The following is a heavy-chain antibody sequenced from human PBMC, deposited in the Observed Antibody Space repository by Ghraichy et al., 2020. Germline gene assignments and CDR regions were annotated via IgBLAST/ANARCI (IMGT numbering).Heavy chain of an antibody. V-gene: IGHV4-34*01. D-gene: IGHD6-13*01. J-gene: IGHJ6*03. CDR2: INHSGST. Sequence: SETLSLTCAVYGGSFSGYYWSWIRQPPGKGLEWIGEINHSGSTNYNPSLKSRVTISVDTSKNQFSLKLSSVTAADTAVYYCARGGRGSSWKDLPSLYYYYYYMDVWGKGTTVTVSS. CDR3: ARGGRGSSWKDLPSLYYYYYYMDV. CDR1: GGSFSGYY.